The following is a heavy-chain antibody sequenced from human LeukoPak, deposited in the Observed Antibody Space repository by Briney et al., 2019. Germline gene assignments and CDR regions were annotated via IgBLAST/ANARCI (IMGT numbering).Heavy chain of an antibody. CDR3: TTYTLLVKIVGARDY. CDR1: GFTFSSYS. CDR2: IKSKTDGGTT. D-gene: IGHD1-26*01. J-gene: IGHJ4*02. V-gene: IGHV3-15*07. Sequence: KPGGSLRLSCAASGFTFSSYSMNWVRQAPGKGLEWVGRIKSKTDGGTTDYAAPVKGRFTISRDDSKNTLYLQMNSLKTEDTAVYYCTTYTLLVKIVGARDYWGQGTLVTVSS.